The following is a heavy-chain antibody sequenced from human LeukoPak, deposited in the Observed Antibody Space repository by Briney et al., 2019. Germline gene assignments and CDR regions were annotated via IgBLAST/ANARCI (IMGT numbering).Heavy chain of an antibody. CDR2: ISYDGSNK. V-gene: IGHV3-30*01. CDR1: GFTFSGYA. CDR3: WVGTGPFDY. J-gene: IGHJ4*02. Sequence: GSLRLSCAASGFTFSGYAMHWVRQAPGKGLEWVALISYDGSNKYYADSVKGRFTISRDNSKNTLYLRMNSLRAEDTAVYYCWVGTGPFDYWGQGTLVTVSS. D-gene: IGHD2-8*02.